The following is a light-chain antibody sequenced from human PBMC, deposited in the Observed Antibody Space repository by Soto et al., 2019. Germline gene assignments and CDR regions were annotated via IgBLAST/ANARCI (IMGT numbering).Light chain of an antibody. CDR2: GAS. V-gene: IGKV3-15*01. CDR1: QNVGTK. Sequence: EIVMTQSPATLSVSPGERATLSCRASQNVGTKLAWYQQKPGQAPRLLIYGASTRATGFPARFSGGGSGTEFILTISILQYEDVAVYYGKLYDTWLPLSFGGGTKVEIK. CDR3: KLYDTWLPLS. J-gene: IGKJ4*01.